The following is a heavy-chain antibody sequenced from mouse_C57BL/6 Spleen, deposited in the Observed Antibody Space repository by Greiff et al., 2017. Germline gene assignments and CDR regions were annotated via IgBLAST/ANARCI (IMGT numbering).Heavy chain of an antibody. D-gene: IGHD1-1*01. V-gene: IGHV1-5*01. Sequence: VQLQQSGTVLARPGASVKMSCKTSGYTFTSYCMHWVKQRPGQGLEWIGAIYPGNSDISYNQKFKGKANLTAVTSASTAYMELRSLTNEDSAVYYCTRSGNYYGTTWGQGTLVTVSA. J-gene: IGHJ3*01. CDR2: IYPGNSDI. CDR3: TRSGNYYGTT. CDR1: GYTFTSYC.